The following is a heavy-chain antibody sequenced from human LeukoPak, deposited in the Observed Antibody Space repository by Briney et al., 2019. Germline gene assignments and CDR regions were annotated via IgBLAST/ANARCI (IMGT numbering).Heavy chain of an antibody. D-gene: IGHD6-19*01. V-gene: IGHV3-64*01. CDR1: GFTVSSSY. J-gene: IGHJ4*02. CDR3: AREEYSSGWFPGRLGY. CDR2: ISSNGGST. Sequence: PGGSLRLSCAASGFTVSSSYMSWVRQAPGKGLEYVSAISSNGGSTYYANSVKGRFTISRDNSKNTLYLQMGSLRAEDMAVYYCAREEYSSGWFPGRLGYWGQGTLVTVSS.